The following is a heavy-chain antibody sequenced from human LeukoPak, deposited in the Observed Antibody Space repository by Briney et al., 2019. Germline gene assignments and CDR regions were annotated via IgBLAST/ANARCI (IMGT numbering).Heavy chain of an antibody. J-gene: IGHJ4*02. D-gene: IGHD1-26*01. Sequence: ASVKVSCKASGYTFTSYYMYWVRQAPGQGLEWMGWINPNSGGTNYAQKFQGRVTMTRDTSISTAYMELSRLRSDDTAVYYCASLQSGGSGSPNDYWGQGTLVTVSS. CDR3: ASLQSGGSGSPNDY. V-gene: IGHV1-2*02. CDR1: GYTFTSYY. CDR2: INPNSGGT.